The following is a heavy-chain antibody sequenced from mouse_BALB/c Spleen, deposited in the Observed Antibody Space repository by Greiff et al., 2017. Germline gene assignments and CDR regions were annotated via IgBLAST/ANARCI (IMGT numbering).Heavy chain of an antibody. J-gene: IGHJ2*01. CDR3: TREGPHFDY. D-gene: IGHD3-3*01. V-gene: IGHV5-6-4*01. CDR2: ISSGGSYT. CDR1: GFTFSSYT. Sequence: EVMLVESGGGLVKPGGSLKLSCAASGFTFSSYTMSWVRQTPEKRLEWVATISSGGSYTYYPDSVKGRFTISRDNAKNTLYLQMSSLKSEDTAMYYCTREGPHFDYWGQGTTLTVSS.